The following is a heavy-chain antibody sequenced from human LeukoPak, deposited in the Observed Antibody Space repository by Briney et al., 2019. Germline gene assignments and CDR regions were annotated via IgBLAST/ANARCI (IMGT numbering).Heavy chain of an antibody. CDR1: GFTFSSYA. V-gene: IGHV3-30-3*01. CDR3: ARDNTHTQFHTAMDIGIDY. Sequence: GGSLRLSCAASGFTFSSYAMHWVRQAPGKGLEWVAVISYDGSNKYYADSVKGRFTISRDNSKNTLYLQMNSLRAEDTAVYYCARDNTHTQFHTAMDIGIDYWGRGTLVTVSS. CDR2: ISYDGSNK. J-gene: IGHJ4*02. D-gene: IGHD5-18*01.